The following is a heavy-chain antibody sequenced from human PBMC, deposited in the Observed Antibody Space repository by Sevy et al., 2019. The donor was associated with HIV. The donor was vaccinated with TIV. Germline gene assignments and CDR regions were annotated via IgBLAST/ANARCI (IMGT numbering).Heavy chain of an antibody. V-gene: IGHV1-2*06. CDR2: INPNSGGT. J-gene: IGHJ4*02. CDR3: ARDGGSSEWGAEY. CDR1: GYTFTGYY. D-gene: IGHD1-26*01. Sequence: ASVKVSCKASGYTFTGYYMHWVRQAPGQGLEWMGRINPNSGGTNYAQKFQGRDTMTRDTSISTAYMELSRLRSDDTAVYYCARDGGSSEWGAEYWGQRTLVTVSS.